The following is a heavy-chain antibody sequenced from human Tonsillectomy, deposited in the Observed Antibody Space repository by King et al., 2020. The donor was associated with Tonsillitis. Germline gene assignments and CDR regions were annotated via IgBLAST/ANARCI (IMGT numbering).Heavy chain of an antibody. CDR3: ARLASGITPYS. CDR2: INYSGSS. V-gene: IGHV4-39*07. Sequence: QLQESGPGLVKPSETLSLTCTVSGVSISTSSYYWGWIRQPPGKGLEWIGSINYSGSSHYNPSLKSRVTLSVDTSKNQFSLKLTSVTAADTAVYYCARLASGITPYSWGQGTMVTVSS. D-gene: IGHD1-26*01. CDR1: GVSISTSSYY. J-gene: IGHJ3*01.